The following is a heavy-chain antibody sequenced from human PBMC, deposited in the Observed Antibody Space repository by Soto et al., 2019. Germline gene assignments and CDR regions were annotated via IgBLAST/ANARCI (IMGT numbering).Heavy chain of an antibody. CDR1: GFTVSTYG. Sequence: GGSLRLSCAVSGFTVSTYGMHWVRQAPGKGLEWVAVISRDGGTKYYADSVKGRFTISRDNSRNTLFLEMNSLRAEDTAVYYCAKLPSSGYYYVDFWGQGTLVTVSS. CDR2: ISRDGGTK. V-gene: IGHV3-30*18. J-gene: IGHJ4*02. CDR3: AKLPSSGYYYVDF. D-gene: IGHD3-22*01.